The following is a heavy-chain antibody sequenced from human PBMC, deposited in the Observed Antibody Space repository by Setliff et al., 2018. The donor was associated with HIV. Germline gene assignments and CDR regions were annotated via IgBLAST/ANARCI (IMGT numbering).Heavy chain of an antibody. CDR1: GYSISSNNW. D-gene: IGHD6-19*01. J-gene: IGHJ4*02. V-gene: IGHV4-28*01. Sequence: SETLSLTCVVSGYSISSNNWWGWIRQPPGKGLEYIGYIYYTGSTYNNPSLKSRVTMSVDTSKNQFSLKLSSVTAADTAIYYCVRHGNQWLVTVDYWGQGTLVTVSS. CDR2: IYYTGST. CDR3: VRHGNQWLVTVDY.